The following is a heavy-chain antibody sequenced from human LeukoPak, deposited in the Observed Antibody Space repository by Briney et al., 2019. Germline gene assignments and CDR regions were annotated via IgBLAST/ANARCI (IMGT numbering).Heavy chain of an antibody. Sequence: SETLSLTCTVPGGSISSYYWSWIRQPPGKGLEWIGYIYYSGSTNYNPSLKSRVTISVDTSKNQFSLKLSSVTAADTAVYYCAKSSGWQLDYWGQGTLVTVSS. J-gene: IGHJ4*02. CDR1: GGSISSYY. CDR2: IYYSGST. D-gene: IGHD6-19*01. CDR3: AKSSGWQLDY. V-gene: IGHV4-59*01.